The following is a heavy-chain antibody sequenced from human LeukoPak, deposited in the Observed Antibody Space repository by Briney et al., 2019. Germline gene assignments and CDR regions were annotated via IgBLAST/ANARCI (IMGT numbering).Heavy chain of an antibody. CDR1: GGSISSYY. V-gene: IGHV4-59*12. D-gene: IGHD2-2*01. CDR3: ARSRGGTSGGPYYYYYYTDV. CDR2: IYYSGST. J-gene: IGHJ6*03. Sequence: TSETLSLTCTVSGGSISSYYWSWIRQPPGKGLEWIGYIYYSGSTNYNPSLKSRVTMSVDTSKNQFSLKLSSVTAADTAVYYCARSRGGTSGGPYYYYYYTDVWGKGTTVTISS.